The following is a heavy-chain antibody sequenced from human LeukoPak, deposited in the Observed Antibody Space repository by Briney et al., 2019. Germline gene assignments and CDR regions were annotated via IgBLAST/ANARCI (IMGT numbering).Heavy chain of an antibody. J-gene: IGHJ6*02. Sequence: PGGSLRLSCAASGFTFDDYTMHWVRQAPGEGLEWVSLISWDGGSTYYADSVKGRFTISRDNSKNSLYLQMNSLRTEDTALYYCAKGRTSGSVYYYYYGMDVWGHGTTVTVSS. D-gene: IGHD2-2*01. CDR1: GFTFDDYT. V-gene: IGHV3-43*01. CDR3: AKGRTSGSVYYYYYGMDV. CDR2: ISWDGGST.